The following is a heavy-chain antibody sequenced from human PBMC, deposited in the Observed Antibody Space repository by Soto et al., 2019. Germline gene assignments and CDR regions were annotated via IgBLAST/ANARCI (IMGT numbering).Heavy chain of an antibody. V-gene: IGHV4-34*01. CDR3: AKLFYYDGSGLYYGDETFYFDS. CDR2: INYSGST. D-gene: IGHD3-22*01. J-gene: IGHJ4*02. Sequence: SETLSLTCAVYGGSFSGSYWSWIRQPPGRGLEWIGEINYSGSTNYNPSLKSRVTISLDTSKNQFSLRLHSVTAADTAVYYCAKLFYYDGSGLYYGDETFYFDSWAQG. CDR1: GGSFSGSY.